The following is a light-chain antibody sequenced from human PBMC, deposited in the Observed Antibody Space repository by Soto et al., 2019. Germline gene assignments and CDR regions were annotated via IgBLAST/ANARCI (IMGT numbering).Light chain of an antibody. Sequence: QSALTQPASVSWSPGQSITISCTGTSSDVGGYNYVSWYQQHPGKAPKLMIYDVSNRPSGVSNRFSGSKSGNTASLTISGLQAEYEADYYCSSYTSSSTLGGVVFGGGTKLTVL. J-gene: IGLJ2*01. CDR1: SSDVGGYNY. CDR3: SSYTSSSTLGGVV. V-gene: IGLV2-14*01. CDR2: DVS.